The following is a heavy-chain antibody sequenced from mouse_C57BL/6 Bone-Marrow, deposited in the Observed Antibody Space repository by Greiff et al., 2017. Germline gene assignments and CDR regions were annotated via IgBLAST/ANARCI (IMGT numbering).Heavy chain of an antibody. CDR1: GYTFTDYN. J-gene: IGHJ1*03. Sequence: EVQLQQSGPELVKPGASVKIPCKASGYTFTDYNMDWVKRSHGKSLEWIGDINPNNGGTIYNQKFKGKATLTVDKSSSTAYMELRSLTSEDTAVYYCARKLYFWYFDVWGTGTTVTVSS. D-gene: IGHD2-12*01. CDR2: INPNNGGT. V-gene: IGHV1-18*01. CDR3: ARKLYFWYFDV.